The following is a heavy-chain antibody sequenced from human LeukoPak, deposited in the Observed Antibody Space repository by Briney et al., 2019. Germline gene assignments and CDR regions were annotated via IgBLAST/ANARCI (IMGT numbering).Heavy chain of an antibody. J-gene: IGHJ4*02. CDR1: GGSISSYY. V-gene: IGHV4-59*12. D-gene: IGHD5-24*01. CDR3: AKNPRNGYTFDY. Sequence: SETLSLTCTVSGGSISSYYWSWIRQPPGKELEWIGSIYYSGSTNYNPSLKSRVTISVDKSKNQFSLTLSSVTAADTAVYYCAKNPRNGYTFDYWGQGTLVTVSS. CDR2: IYYSGST.